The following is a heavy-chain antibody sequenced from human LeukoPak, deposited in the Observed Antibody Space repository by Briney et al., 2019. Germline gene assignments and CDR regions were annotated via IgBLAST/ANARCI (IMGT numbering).Heavy chain of an antibody. J-gene: IGHJ2*01. V-gene: IGHV4-61*02. Sequence: SETLSLTCTVSGVSIGSSHYYWGWIRQPAGKGLEWIGRVYFSGSTNYNPSLKGRVTISVDRSKNQFSLKLSSVTAADTAVYYCARRAFPDEVDQLPHWYFDLWGRGTLVTVSS. D-gene: IGHD2-2*01. CDR2: VYFSGST. CDR3: ARRAFPDEVDQLPHWYFDL. CDR1: GVSIGSSHYY.